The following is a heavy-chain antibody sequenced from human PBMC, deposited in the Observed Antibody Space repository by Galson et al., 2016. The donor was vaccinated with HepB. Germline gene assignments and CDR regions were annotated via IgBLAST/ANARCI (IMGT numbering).Heavy chain of an antibody. CDR3: TRHLLYGGTSFDY. D-gene: IGHD4-23*01. Sequence: SLRLSCAASGFTFSDSTVHWVRQASGKGLEWVGRIRNKANSYAAAYAASVKGRFTISRDDSKNTAYLQMNSLKTGDTAVYFCTRHLLYGGTSFDYWGQGTLVTVSS. J-gene: IGHJ4*02. V-gene: IGHV3-73*01. CDR1: GFTFSDST. CDR2: IRNKANSYAA.